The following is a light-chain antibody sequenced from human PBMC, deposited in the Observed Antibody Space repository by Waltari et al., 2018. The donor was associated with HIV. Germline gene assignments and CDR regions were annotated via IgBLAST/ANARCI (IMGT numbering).Light chain of an antibody. J-gene: IGLJ3*02. CDR1: SSNFAPTT. CDR2: GHH. Sequence: QSVLTLPPSASATSGLRVTISCSRTSSNFAPTTVLSYQPLPGAAPKLLLYGHHQRPSGVPDRFSGSKSATSASLVISDLHSDDEGTYYCEAWDDSVTGPVFGGGTKLTVL. CDR3: EAWDDSVTGPV. V-gene: IGLV1-44*01.